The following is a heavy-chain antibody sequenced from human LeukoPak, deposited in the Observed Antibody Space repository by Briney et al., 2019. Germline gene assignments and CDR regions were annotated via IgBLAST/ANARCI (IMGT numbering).Heavy chain of an antibody. CDR3: VRVTRLGELSFDY. V-gene: IGHV1-69*13. Sequence: SVKVSCKASGGTFSSYAISWVRQAPGQGLEWMGGIIPIFGTANYAQKFQGRVTITADESTSTAYMELSSLRSEDTAVYYCVRVTRLGELSFDYWGQGTLVTVSS. J-gene: IGHJ4*02. CDR1: GGTFSSYA. CDR2: IIPIFGTA. D-gene: IGHD3-16*02.